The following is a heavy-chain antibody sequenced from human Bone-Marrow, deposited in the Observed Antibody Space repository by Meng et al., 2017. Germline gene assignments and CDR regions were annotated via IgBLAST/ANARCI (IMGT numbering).Heavy chain of an antibody. CDR3: ARGPTTMAHDFDY. J-gene: IGHJ4*02. D-gene: IGHD4-11*01. Sequence: VQLQQWVAVLLKPSETLSLTCVVSGGSFSDYYWSWIRQPPGKGLEWIGEINHSGSTNYNPSLESRATISVDTSQNNLSLKLSSVTAADSAVYYCARGPTTMAHDFDYWGQGTLVTVSS. CDR1: GGSFSDYY. V-gene: IGHV4-34*01. CDR2: INHSGST.